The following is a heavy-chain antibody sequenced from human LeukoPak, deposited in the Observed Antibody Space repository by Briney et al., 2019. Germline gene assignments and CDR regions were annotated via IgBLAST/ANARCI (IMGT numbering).Heavy chain of an antibody. Sequence: GGSLRLSCAASGFIFSSYSMSWVRQAPGRGLEWVSVITGSGGNTYYADSVKGRFTISKDNSKNTVYLQMSSLRVDDTAVYYCAKAASSSWPSYYYGMDVWGQGTTVTVSS. CDR2: ITGSGGNT. CDR1: GFIFSSYS. J-gene: IGHJ6*02. CDR3: AKAASSSWPSYYYGMDV. D-gene: IGHD6-13*01. V-gene: IGHV3-23*01.